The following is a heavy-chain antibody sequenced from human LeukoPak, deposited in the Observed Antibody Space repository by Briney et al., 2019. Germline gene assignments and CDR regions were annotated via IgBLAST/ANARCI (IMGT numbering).Heavy chain of an antibody. CDR3: TLIQGWGSGSYYRDF. D-gene: IGHD3-10*01. V-gene: IGHV3-15*01. J-gene: IGHJ4*02. CDR2: VKSKGAGETT. Sequence: GGSLRLSCAASGCSISNDWMSWVRQAPGKGLEWVARVKSKGAGETTDYAAPVKGRFTISRDDSKNTLYLQMNSLKTEDTAVYYCTLIQGWGSGSYYRDFWGQGTLVTVSS. CDR1: GCSISNDW.